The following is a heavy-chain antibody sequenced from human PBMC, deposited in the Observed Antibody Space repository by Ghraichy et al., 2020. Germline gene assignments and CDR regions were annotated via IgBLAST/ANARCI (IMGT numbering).Heavy chain of an antibody. CDR1: GGSISGYY. J-gene: IGHJ4*02. CDR2: ILYSGST. Sequence: SQTLSLTCTVSGGSISGYYWSWIRQPPGKGLEWIGYILYSGSTNYNPSLKSRLTISIDTSKKQFSLKLSSVTAADTAVYYCARSNYFDSWGQGTLVTVSS. CDR3: ARSNYFDS. V-gene: IGHV4-59*01.